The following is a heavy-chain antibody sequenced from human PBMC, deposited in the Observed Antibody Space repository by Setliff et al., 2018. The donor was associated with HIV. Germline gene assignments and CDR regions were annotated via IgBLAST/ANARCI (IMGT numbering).Heavy chain of an antibody. D-gene: IGHD5-12*01. CDR3: AKSPRRGNSGYVDLYY. J-gene: IGHJ4*02. Sequence: FCGASGFNFSSHAMSCVRQAPGKGLEWVSAISGSGGSTYYADSVKGRFTISRDNSKNTRYLQMNSLRAEDTAVYYCAKSPRRGNSGYVDLYYWGQGTMVTVSS. CDR1: GFNFSSHA. V-gene: IGHV3-23*01. CDR2: ISGSGGST.